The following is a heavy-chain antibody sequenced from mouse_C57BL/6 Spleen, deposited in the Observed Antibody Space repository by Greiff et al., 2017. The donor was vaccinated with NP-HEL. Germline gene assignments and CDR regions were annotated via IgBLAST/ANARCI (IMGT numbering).Heavy chain of an antibody. CDR3: ARFYYGRAFAY. CDR2: IYPGDGDT. Sequence: VKLMESGAELVKPGASVKISCKASGYAFSSYWMNWVKQRPGKGLEWIGQIYPGDGDTNYNGKFKGKATLTADKSSSTAYMQLSSLTSEDSAVYFCARFYYGRAFAYWGQGTLVTVSA. CDR1: GYAFSSYW. J-gene: IGHJ3*01. D-gene: IGHD1-1*02. V-gene: IGHV1-80*01.